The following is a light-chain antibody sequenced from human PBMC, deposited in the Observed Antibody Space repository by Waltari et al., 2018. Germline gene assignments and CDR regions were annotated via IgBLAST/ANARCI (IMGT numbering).Light chain of an antibody. V-gene: IGKV4-1*01. CDR3: QQYYSAPYT. J-gene: IGKJ2*01. CDR2: WAS. CDR1: QSVLYTSNYHNY. Sequence: DIVMTQSPDSLSVSLGERATINCKSSQSVLYTSNYHNYLAWYQQKPGQPPKLRLYWASTREAGVPDLFSGSGSGTDFTLSISTLQAEDVAVYYCQQYYSAPYTFGQGTRLEIK.